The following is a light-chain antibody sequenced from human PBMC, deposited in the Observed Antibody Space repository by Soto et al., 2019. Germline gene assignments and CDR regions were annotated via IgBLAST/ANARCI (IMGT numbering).Light chain of an antibody. CDR1: QSVTRN. CDR2: AAS. J-gene: IGKJ4*01. CDR3: QQYHHWPVT. V-gene: IGKV3-15*01. Sequence: EIVMTQSPATLSVSPGERVTLSCRASQSVTRNLAWYQHTPGQSPRLLISAASSGATGLPSRFSGSWSGTDFTLTISSLQSEDAAVYYCQQYHHWPVTFGGGTKVEIK.